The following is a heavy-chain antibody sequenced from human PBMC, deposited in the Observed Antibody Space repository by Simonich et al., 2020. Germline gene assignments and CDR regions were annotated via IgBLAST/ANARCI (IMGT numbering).Heavy chain of an antibody. CDR1: GGSFSGYY. Sequence: QVQLQQWGAGLLKPSETLSLTCAVYGGSFSGYYWSWIRQPPGKWLEWIGEINHSGSTNYNPSLKSRVTISVDTSKNLFSLKLSSVTAADTAVYYCARGLRVAAAGTAFQHWGQGTLVTVSS. CDR3: ARGLRVAAAGTAFQH. CDR2: INHSGST. V-gene: IGHV4-34*01. D-gene: IGHD6-13*01. J-gene: IGHJ1*01.